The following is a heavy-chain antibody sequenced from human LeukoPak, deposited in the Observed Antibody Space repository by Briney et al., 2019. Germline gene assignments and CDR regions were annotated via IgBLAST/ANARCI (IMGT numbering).Heavy chain of an antibody. Sequence: SETLSLTCIVSGYSISSGYYWGWIRQPPGKGLEWIGSIYHSGSTYYNPSLKSRVTISVDTSKNQFSLKLSSVTAADTAVYYCASGYGYYDFWSGYYTGKDWFDPWGQGTLVTVSS. CDR1: GYSISSGYY. J-gene: IGHJ5*02. D-gene: IGHD3-3*01. V-gene: IGHV4-38-2*02. CDR2: IYHSGST. CDR3: ASGYGYYDFWSGYYTGKDWFDP.